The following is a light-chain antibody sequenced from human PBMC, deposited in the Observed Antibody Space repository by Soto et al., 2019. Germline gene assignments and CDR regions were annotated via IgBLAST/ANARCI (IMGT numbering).Light chain of an antibody. Sequence: ENVLTQSPATMSLSPCERANLSCTSSQFIDRYLAWYRQIPGQAPRLLIYDASNRATGIPDRFSGGGSGTDFTLTISSLEPEDFAVYYCQQRSNLPPTFGQGTRLEIK. J-gene: IGKJ5*01. V-gene: IGKV3-11*01. CDR2: DAS. CDR3: QQRSNLPPT. CDR1: QFIDRY.